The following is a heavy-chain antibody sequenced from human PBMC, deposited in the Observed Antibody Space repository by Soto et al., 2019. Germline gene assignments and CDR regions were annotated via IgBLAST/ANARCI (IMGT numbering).Heavy chain of an antibody. J-gene: IGHJ3*02. CDR2: ISAYNGNT. V-gene: IGHV1-18*01. CDR1: GYTFTSYG. Sequence: ASVKVSCKASGYTFTSYGISWVRQAPGQGLEWMGWISAYNGNTNYAQKLQGRVTMTTDTSTSTAYMELRSLRSDDTAVYYCARDRKRWSGEGLSAAFDIWGQGTMVTVSS. CDR3: ARDRKRWSGEGLSAAFDI. D-gene: IGHD3-3*01.